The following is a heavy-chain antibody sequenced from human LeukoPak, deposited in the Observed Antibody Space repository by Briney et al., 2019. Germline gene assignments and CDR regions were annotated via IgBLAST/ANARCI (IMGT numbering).Heavy chain of an antibody. D-gene: IGHD3-10*02. CDR3: ARNGRVDLFDYYMDV. CDR1: GGTFSSYA. J-gene: IGHJ6*03. V-gene: IGHV1-69*13. CDR2: IIPIFGTA. Sequence: ASVKVSCKASGGTFSSYAISWVRQAPGQGLEWMGGIIPIFGTANYAQKFQGRVTITADESTSTAYMELSSLRSEDTAVYYCARNGRVDLFDYYMDVWGKGTTVTISS.